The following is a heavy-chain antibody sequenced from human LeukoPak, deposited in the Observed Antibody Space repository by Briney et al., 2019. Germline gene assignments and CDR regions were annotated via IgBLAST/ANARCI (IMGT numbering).Heavy chain of an antibody. CDR3: ARDGAAASNAFDI. Sequence: GRSLRLSCAASGFTFSSYGMHWVRQAPGKGLEWVAVIWYDGSNKYYADSVKGRFTISRDNSKNTLYLQMNSLRAEDTAVYYCARDGAAASNAFDIWGQGTMVTVSS. D-gene: IGHD2-15*01. CDR1: GFTFSSYG. J-gene: IGHJ3*02. CDR2: IWYDGSNK. V-gene: IGHV3-33*01.